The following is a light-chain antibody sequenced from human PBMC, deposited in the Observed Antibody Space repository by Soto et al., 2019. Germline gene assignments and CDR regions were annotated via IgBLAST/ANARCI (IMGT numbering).Light chain of an antibody. CDR3: CSYAGSSTLV. CDR1: SSDVGSYNL. V-gene: IGLV2-23*02. CDR2: EVS. Sequence: QSALTQPASVSRSPGQSITISCTGTSSDVGSYNLVSWYQQHPGKAPKLMIYEVSKRPSGVSNRFSGSKSGNTASLTISGLQAEDEADYYCCSYAGSSTLVFGGGTKLTV. J-gene: IGLJ2*01.